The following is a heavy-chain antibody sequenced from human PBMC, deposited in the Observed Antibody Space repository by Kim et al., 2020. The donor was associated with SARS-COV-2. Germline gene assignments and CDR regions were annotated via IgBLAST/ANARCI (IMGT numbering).Heavy chain of an antibody. Sequence: ASVKVSCKASGYTFTGYYMHWVRQAPGQGLEWMGWINPNSGGTNYAQKFQGRVSMTRDTSISTAYMELSRLRSDDTAVYYCARGDIVGATPNFDYWGQGTLVTVSS. CDR1: GYTFTGYY. CDR3: ARGDIVGATPNFDY. J-gene: IGHJ4*02. CDR2: INPNSGGT. V-gene: IGHV1-2*02. D-gene: IGHD1-26*01.